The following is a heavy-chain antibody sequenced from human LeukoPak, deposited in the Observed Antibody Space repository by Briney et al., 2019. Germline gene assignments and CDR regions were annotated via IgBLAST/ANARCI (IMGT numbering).Heavy chain of an antibody. J-gene: IGHJ4*02. D-gene: IGHD3-3*01. CDR2: INSDASLT. Sequence: GGSLRLSCAASGFTFSSYRMHWVRQAPGKGLVWVSRINSDASLTSYADSVKGRFTISRDNAKNTLYLQMNNLRAEDTAVYYCARDLPGGITIFGGRGQGTLVTVSS. CDR3: ARDLPGGITIFGG. CDR1: GFTFSSYR. V-gene: IGHV3-74*01.